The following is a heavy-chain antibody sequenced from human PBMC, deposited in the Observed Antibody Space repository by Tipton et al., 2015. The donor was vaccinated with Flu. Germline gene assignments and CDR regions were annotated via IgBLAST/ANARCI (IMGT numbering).Heavy chain of an antibody. D-gene: IGHD5-12*01. CDR2: INPNSGAT. CDR3: ARGRGYDGRGFDY. CDR1: GYTFIDYY. Sequence: QMQLVQSGAEVKKPGASVKVSCKASGYTFIDYYMHWVRQAPGQGLEWMGRINPNSGATYYAQKFQGRVTMTRDTSISATYMELSSLRSDDTAVYYCARGRGYDGRGFDYWGQGTLVSVSS. J-gene: IGHJ4*02. V-gene: IGHV1-2*06.